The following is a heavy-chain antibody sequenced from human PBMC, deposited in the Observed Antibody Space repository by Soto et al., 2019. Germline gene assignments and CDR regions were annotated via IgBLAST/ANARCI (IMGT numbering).Heavy chain of an antibody. D-gene: IGHD6-13*01. Sequence: GASVKVSCKASGYTFTSDGIHWVRQAPGQRLEWMGWINAANGDTKYSPKFQGRVTITRDTSASTAYMELSSLRSEDTAVYYCVRRHVSATGIDWFDPWGQGTLVTVSS. V-gene: IGHV1-3*01. CDR1: GYTFTSDG. CDR2: INAANGDT. J-gene: IGHJ5*02. CDR3: VRRHVSATGIDWFDP.